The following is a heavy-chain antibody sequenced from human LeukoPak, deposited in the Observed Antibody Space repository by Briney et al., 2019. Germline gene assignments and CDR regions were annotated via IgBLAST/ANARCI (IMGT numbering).Heavy chain of an antibody. J-gene: IGHJ5*02. D-gene: IGHD3-10*01. V-gene: IGHV1-18*01. CDR1: GYTFTSYG. Sequence: ASVKVSCKASGYTFTSYGISWVRQAPGQGLEWMGWISAYNGNTNYAQKLQGRVTMTTDTSTSTAYMELRSLRPDDTAVYYCARDRITMVRGAKSGKDWFDPWGQGTLVTVSS. CDR3: ARDRITMVRGAKSGKDWFDP. CDR2: ISAYNGNT.